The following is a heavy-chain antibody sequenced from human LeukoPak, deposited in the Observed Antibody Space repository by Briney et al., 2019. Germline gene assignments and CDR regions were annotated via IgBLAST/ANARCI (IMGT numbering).Heavy chain of an antibody. Sequence: PSETLSLTRSVSGDSISNYYWNWIRQPPGKGLEWIGYIYYSGSTYYNPSLKSRVAISVDTSRNQFSLKLTSVTAADTAVYYCARVRWIHLWSHFDYWGQGALVTVSS. J-gene: IGHJ4*02. V-gene: IGHV4-59*01. CDR2: IYYSGST. D-gene: IGHD5-18*01. CDR3: ARVRWIHLWSHFDY. CDR1: GDSISNYY.